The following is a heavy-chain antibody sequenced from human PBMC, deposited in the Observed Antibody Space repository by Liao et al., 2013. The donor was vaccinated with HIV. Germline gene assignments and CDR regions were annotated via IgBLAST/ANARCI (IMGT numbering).Heavy chain of an antibody. CDR3: ARDTNFWSGSGGIDL. D-gene: IGHD3-3*01. J-gene: IGHJ5*02. V-gene: IGHV4-59*01. Sequence: QVQLQESGPGLVKPSETLSLTCTVSGGSISPYYWSWIRQPAGKGLEWIGNIYYGGSTSYNASLKSRVTISMDTSKTQFSLTLISVTGADTAMYYCARDTNFWSGSGGIDLWGQGTLVTVSP. CDR1: GGSISPYY. CDR2: IYYGGST.